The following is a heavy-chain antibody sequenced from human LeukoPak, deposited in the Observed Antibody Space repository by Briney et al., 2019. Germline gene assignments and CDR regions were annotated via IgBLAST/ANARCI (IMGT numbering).Heavy chain of an antibody. CDR3: AKDTSYYYYYYMDV. Sequence: GGSLRLSCAASGFTFSSYAMSWVRQAPGKGLEWVSPISGSGGSTYYADSVKGRFTISRDNSKNTLYLQMNSLRAEDTAVYYCAKDTSYYYYYYMDVWGKGTTVTVS. CDR2: ISGSGGST. CDR1: GFTFSSYA. J-gene: IGHJ6*03. V-gene: IGHV3-23*01.